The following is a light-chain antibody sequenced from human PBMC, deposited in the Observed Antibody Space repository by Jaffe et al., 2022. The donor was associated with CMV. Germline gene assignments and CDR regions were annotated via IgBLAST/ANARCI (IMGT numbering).Light chain of an antibody. Sequence: SSALTQPPSVSVSPGQTATITCSGDVLGKRYSYWFQQKPGQSPVLVLYQNDKRPSGIPERFSGSSSGDTATLTISGTQAMDEADYYCQAWDYSTAVFGSGTKVTVL. J-gene: IGLJ1*01. V-gene: IGLV3-1*01. CDR3: QAWDYSTAV. CDR1: VLGKRY. CDR2: QND.